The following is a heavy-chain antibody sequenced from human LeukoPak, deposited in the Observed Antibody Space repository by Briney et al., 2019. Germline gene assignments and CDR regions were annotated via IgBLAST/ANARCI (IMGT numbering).Heavy chain of an antibody. V-gene: IGHV3-7*01. CDR1: GFSFSNSY. Sequence: GGSLRLSCVVSGFSFSNSYMTWIRQTPGKGLEWVANINQDGSEKYYVDSVKGRFSISRDNSKNSLYLQMNSLRAGDTAVYYCARDYSLTRWSNYPDYWGQGTLVTVSS. CDR3: ARDYSLTRWSNYPDY. D-gene: IGHD3-10*01. J-gene: IGHJ4*02. CDR2: INQDGSEK.